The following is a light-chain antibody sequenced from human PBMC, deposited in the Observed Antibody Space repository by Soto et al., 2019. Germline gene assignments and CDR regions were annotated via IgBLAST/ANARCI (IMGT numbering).Light chain of an antibody. CDR2: DVS. CDR3: SSYTSSSTRL. V-gene: IGLV2-14*01. J-gene: IGLJ3*02. Sequence: QSVLTQPASVPGSPGQSITISCTGTSSDVGGYNYVSWYQQYPGKAPKVMIFDVSNRPSGVSDRFSGSKSGNTAFLTISGLQAEDEADYYCSSYTSSSTRLFGGGTKLTVL. CDR1: SSDVGGYNY.